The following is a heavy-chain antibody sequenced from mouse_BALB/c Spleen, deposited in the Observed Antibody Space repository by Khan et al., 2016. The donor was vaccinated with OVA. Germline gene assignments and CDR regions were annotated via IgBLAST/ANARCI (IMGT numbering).Heavy chain of an antibody. CDR3: ASHLTGSFAY. J-gene: IGHJ3*01. Sequence: VQLKESGGDLVKPGGSLKLSCAASGFTFSNYGMSWVRQTPDKRLEWVATISSDGTYTYYPDSVKGRFTISRNNAKNTLYLQMSSLKSEDTAKYYCASHLTGSFAYWGQGTLVTVSA. D-gene: IGHD4-1*01. V-gene: IGHV5-6*01. CDR2: ISSDGTYT. CDR1: GFTFSNYG.